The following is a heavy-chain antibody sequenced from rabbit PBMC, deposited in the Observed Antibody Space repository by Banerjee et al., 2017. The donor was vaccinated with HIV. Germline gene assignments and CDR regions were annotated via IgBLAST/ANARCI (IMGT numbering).Heavy chain of an antibody. Sequence: QEQLEESGGGLVQPEGSLTLTCTASGFSFSSGYDMCWVRQAPGKGLEWIACIYAVDDSNTYYASWAKGRFTISKTSATTVTLQMTSLTAADTATYFCARDLAGVIGWNFNLWGQGTLVTVS. CDR2: IYAVDDSNT. J-gene: IGHJ4*01. CDR1: GFSFSSGYD. CDR3: ARDLAGVIGWNFNL. D-gene: IGHD4-1*01. V-gene: IGHV1S45*01.